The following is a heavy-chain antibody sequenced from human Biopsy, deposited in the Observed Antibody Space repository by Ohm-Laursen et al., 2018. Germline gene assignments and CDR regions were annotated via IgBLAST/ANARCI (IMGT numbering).Heavy chain of an antibody. CDR3: VKDRGGARASFHY. V-gene: IGHV3-9*01. CDR1: GFIFYDYD. Sequence: SLRLSCTASGFIFYDYDMHWVRQAPGKGLEWVSRINRDSDTADYVDSVRGRFTISRDNARKTLFLQMNSLRPEDTALYYCVKDRGGARASFHYWGQGIRVAVSS. CDR2: INRDSDTA. J-gene: IGHJ4*02. D-gene: IGHD3-16*01.